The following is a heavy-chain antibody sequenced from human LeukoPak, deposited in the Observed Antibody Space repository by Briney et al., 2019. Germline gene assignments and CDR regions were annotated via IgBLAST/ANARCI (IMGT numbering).Heavy chain of an antibody. CDR3: AIVAAAGTGTVFDP. CDR2: MNPNSGNT. J-gene: IGHJ5*02. D-gene: IGHD6-13*01. Sequence: GASVKVSCKASGYTFTSYDINWVRQATGQGLEWMGWMNPNSGNTGYAQKFQGRVTMTRNTSISTAYMELSSLRSEDTAVYYCAIVAAAGTGTVFDPWGQGTLVTVSS. V-gene: IGHV1-8*01. CDR1: GYTFTSYD.